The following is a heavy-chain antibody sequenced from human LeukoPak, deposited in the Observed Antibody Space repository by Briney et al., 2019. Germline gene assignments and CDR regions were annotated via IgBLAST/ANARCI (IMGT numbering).Heavy chain of an antibody. J-gene: IGHJ4*02. D-gene: IGHD2-2*01. CDR2: IYWGDDK. CDR3: GHRRPSSHYFDF. Sequence: SGPTLVKPTQTLTLTCTFSGFSLSTNGLGVGWVRQPPGEALEWLALIYWGDDKRYSPSLKSRLTITKDTSKNRVVLTMTNMDPVDTATYYCGHRRPSSHYFDFWGQGTLVTVSS. V-gene: IGHV2-5*02. CDR1: GFSLSTNGLG.